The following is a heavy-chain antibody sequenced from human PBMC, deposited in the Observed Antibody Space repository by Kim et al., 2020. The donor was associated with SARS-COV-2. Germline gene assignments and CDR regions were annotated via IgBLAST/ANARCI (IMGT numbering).Heavy chain of an antibody. D-gene: IGHD3-22*01. J-gene: IGHJ4*02. CDR2: IYYSGST. CDR1: GGSISSSSYY. CDR3: TSSSLVVAESRAFDY. V-gene: IGHV4-39*01. Sequence: SETLSLTCTVSGGSISSSSYYWGWIRQPPGKGLEWIGNIYYSGSTYYNASLKSRVTISVDTSKNQFSLKLSSVTAADTAVYYCTSSSLVVAESRAFDYWGQGTLVTVSS.